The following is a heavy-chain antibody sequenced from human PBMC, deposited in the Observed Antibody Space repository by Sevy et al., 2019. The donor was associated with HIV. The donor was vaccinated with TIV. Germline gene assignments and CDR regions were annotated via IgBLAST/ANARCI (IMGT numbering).Heavy chain of an antibody. CDR3: AREIPDYVSGYYSVDAFDI. CDR2: IISKFGTT. J-gene: IGHJ3*02. D-gene: IGHD3-22*01. V-gene: IGHV1-69*13. Sequence: ASGKVSCKASGGSFSNFPVSWVRQAPGQGLEWMGMIISKFGTTDYAQKFQGRVTITADESTTTAYTELTSLRSEDTAVYYCAREIPDYVSGYYSVDAFDIWGQGTKVTVSS. CDR1: GGSFSNFP.